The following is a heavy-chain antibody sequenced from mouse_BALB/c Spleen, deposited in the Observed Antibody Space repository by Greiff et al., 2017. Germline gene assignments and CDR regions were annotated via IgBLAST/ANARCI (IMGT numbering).Heavy chain of an antibody. CDR1: GYTFTDYY. CDR3: ARSTMITNFAY. J-gene: IGHJ3*01. CDR2: VNPYNGGT. V-gene: IGHV1-19*01. D-gene: IGHD2-4*01. Sequence: VQLQQSGPELVKPGASVKMSCKASGYTFTDYYMDWVKQSHGESFEWIGRVNPYNGGTSYNQKFKGKATLTVDKSSSTAYMELNSLTSEDSAVYYCARSTMITNFAYWGQGTLVTVSA.